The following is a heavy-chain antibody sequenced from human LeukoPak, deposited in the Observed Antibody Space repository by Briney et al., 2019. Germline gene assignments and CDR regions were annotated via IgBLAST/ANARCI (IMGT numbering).Heavy chain of an antibody. CDR1: GYTFTSYY. Sequence: ASVKVSCKASGYTFTSYYMHWVRQAPGQGLEWMGIINPSGGSTSYAQKFQGRVTMTRDTSTSTVYMELSSLRSEDTAVCYCARNEAVAGMADYWGQGTLVTVSS. D-gene: IGHD6-19*01. V-gene: IGHV1-46*01. CDR3: ARNEAVAGMADY. CDR2: INPSGGST. J-gene: IGHJ4*02.